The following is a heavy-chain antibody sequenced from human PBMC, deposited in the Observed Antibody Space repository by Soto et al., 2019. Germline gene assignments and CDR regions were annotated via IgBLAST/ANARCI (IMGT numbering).Heavy chain of an antibody. CDR2: ISGSGGST. CDR3: AKTTGETTYYYDSSGYPDF. J-gene: IGHJ4*02. CDR1: GFTFSSYA. Sequence: GGSLRLSCASSGFTFSSYAMSWVRQAPGKGLEWVSAISGSGGSTYYADSVKGRFTISRDNSKNTLYLQMNSLRAEDTAVYYCAKTTGETTYYYDSSGYPDFWGQGTLVTVSS. D-gene: IGHD3-22*01. V-gene: IGHV3-23*01.